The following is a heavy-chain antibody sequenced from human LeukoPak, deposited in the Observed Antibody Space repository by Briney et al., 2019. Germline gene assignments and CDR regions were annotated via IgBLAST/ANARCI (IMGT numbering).Heavy chain of an antibody. D-gene: IGHD6-13*01. V-gene: IGHV3-7*01. CDR3: ARGRGNSSSWYFDY. CDR2: IKKDGSEK. CDR1: GFTFSTYW. Sequence: PGGSLRLSCAASGFTFSTYWLTWVRQAPGKGLEWVAHIKKDGSEKYYVDSAKSRFTISRDNAKNSLYLQMNSLRAEDTAVYYCARGRGNSSSWYFDYWGQGTLVTVSS. J-gene: IGHJ4*02.